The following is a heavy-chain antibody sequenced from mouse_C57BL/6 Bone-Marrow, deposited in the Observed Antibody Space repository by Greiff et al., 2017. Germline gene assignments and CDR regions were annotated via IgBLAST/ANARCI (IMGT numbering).Heavy chain of an antibody. CDR1: GFTFSSYA. D-gene: IGHD2-4*01. CDR2: ISDGGSYT. CDR3: ARETMIKSWFAY. Sequence: EVKLVESGGGLVKPGGSLKLSCAASGFTFSSYAMSWVRQTPEKRLEWVATISDGGSYTYYPDNVKGRFTISRDNAKNNLYLQMSHLKSEDTAMYYCARETMIKSWFAYWGQGTLVTVSA. V-gene: IGHV5-4*01. J-gene: IGHJ3*01.